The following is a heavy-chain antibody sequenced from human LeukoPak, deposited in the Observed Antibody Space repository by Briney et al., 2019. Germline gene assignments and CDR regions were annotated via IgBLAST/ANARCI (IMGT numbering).Heavy chain of an antibody. J-gene: IGHJ6*03. Sequence: SETLSLTCTVSGDSITNYYWIWIRQPPGKGLEWIGYIHYSGSTNYIPSLKSRVTISVDTSKNQFSLKLSSVTAADTAVYYCARGRNYYYSMDVWGKGTTVTVSS. V-gene: IGHV4-59*01. CDR3: ARGRNYYYSMDV. CDR1: GDSITNYY. CDR2: IHYSGST.